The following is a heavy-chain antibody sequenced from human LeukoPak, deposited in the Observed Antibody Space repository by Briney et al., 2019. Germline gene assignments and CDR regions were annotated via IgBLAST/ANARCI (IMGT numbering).Heavy chain of an antibody. Sequence: PSETLSLTCTVSGGSISSGGYYWSWIRQHPGKGLEWIGYIYYSGSTYYNPSLKSRVTISVDTSKNQFSLKLSSVTAADTAVYYCARAKELFGSGSYYQYYYYYGMDVWGQGTTVNVSS. J-gene: IGHJ6*02. CDR1: GGSISSGGYY. D-gene: IGHD3-10*01. CDR2: IYYSGST. CDR3: ARAKELFGSGSYYQYYYYYGMDV. V-gene: IGHV4-31*03.